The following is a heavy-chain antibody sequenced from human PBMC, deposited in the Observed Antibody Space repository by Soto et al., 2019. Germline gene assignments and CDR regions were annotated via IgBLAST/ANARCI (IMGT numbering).Heavy chain of an antibody. V-gene: IGHV4-59*08. CDR2: IYYSGST. J-gene: IGHJ6*03. CDR1: GGSISSFY. CDR3: ARQDSPYYYYYMDI. D-gene: IGHD2-15*01. Sequence: QVQLQESGPGLVKPSETLSLTCTVSGGSISSFYWSWIRQPPGKGLEWIGYIYYSGSTTYNPSRQSRVTISVDTSKNQFSLILSSVTAADTAVYYCARQDSPYYYYYMDIWGKGTTVTVSS.